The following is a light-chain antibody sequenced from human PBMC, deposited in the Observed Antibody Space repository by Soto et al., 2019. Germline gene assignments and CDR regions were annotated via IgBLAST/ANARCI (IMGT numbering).Light chain of an antibody. J-gene: IGKJ1*01. CDR1: QSVSSN. Sequence: EIAMTQSPATLSVSPGERATISCRASQSVSSNSAWYQQKPGQAPRLLIRGSSIRDTGIQARCSGSGSGTDSTLTIRSVQSEDFAVYYCQQYNNSPTFGQGTKVDI. CDR3: QQYNNSPT. V-gene: IGKV3-15*01. CDR2: GSS.